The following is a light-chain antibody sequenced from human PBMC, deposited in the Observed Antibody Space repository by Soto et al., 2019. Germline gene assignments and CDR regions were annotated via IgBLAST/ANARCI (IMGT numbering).Light chain of an antibody. CDR3: QQFNV. V-gene: IGKV1-13*02. CDR2: DAS. CDR1: QGIGIG. Sequence: AIQLTQSPSSLSASVGDRVTITCRASQGIGIGLAWYQQKPGKAPKLLIYDASSLESGVPSRLSGSGSGTDFTLTLIRVDPEDFANYYCQQFNVFGGGTKVEIK. J-gene: IGKJ4*01.